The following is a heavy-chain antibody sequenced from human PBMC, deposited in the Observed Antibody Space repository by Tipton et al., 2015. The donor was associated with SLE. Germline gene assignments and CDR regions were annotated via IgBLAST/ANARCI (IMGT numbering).Heavy chain of an antibody. V-gene: IGHV3-23*03. Sequence: SLRLSCAASGFTFSTYAMSWVRQAPGKGLEWVPLIYSGGSTYYADSVKGRFTISRDNSKNTLYLQMNSLRAEDTAVYYCANGYSSSWYNFDYWGQGTLVTVSS. CDR1: GFTFSTYA. D-gene: IGHD6-13*01. J-gene: IGHJ4*02. CDR2: IYSGGST. CDR3: ANGYSSSWYNFDY.